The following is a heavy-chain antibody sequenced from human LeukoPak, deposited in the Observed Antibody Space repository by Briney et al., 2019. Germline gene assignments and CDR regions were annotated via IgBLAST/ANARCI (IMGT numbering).Heavy chain of an antibody. V-gene: IGHV3-23*01. CDR3: AKALYGGHDY. D-gene: IGHD4-23*01. CDR1: GFTFSTYA. J-gene: IGHJ4*02. CDR2: LSGNGNTI. Sequence: GGSLRLSCAASGFTFSTYAMGWVRQAPGKGLECVSALSGNGNTIYYADSVKGRFTISRDNSKNTLSLQMNSLRAEDTAVYYCAKALYGGHDYWGQGTLVTVSS.